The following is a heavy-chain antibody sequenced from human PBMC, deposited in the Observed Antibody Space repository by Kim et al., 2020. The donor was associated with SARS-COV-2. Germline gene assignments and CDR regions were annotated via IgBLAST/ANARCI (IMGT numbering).Heavy chain of an antibody. J-gene: IGHJ4*02. Sequence: ASVKVSCKTSGHFFTRDSIHWVRQAPGQGLEWMGGIDCGNGNTIYSQKFQGRVTFPTDTSASTAYMELSFLRSEDSAVYYCLVGFYFDYWGQGTLVTVPS. V-gene: IGHV1-3*01. CDR2: IDCGNGNT. D-gene: IGHD2-8*02. CDR1: GHFFTRDS. CDR3: LVGFYFDY.